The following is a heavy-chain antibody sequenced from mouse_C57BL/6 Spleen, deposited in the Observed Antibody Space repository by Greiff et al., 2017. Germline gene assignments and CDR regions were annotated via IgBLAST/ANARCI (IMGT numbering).Heavy chain of an antibody. CDR3: AKAGTMVTTDY. J-gene: IGHJ2*01. V-gene: IGHV1-20*01. CDR1: GYSFTGYF. CDR2: INPYNGDT. Sequence: VQLKQSGPELVKPGDSVKISCKASGYSFTGYFMNWVMQSHGKSLEWIGRINPYNGDTFYNQKFKGKATLTVDKSSSTAHMELRSLTSEDSAVYYCAKAGTMVTTDYWGQGTTLTVSS. D-gene: IGHD2-2*01.